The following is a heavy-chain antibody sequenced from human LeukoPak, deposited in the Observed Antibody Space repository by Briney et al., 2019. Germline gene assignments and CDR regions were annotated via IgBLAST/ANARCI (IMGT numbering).Heavy chain of an antibody. J-gene: IGHJ4*02. V-gene: IGHV3-49*04. Sequence: GGSLRLSCTASGFIFADYAMSWVRQAPGKGLEWVGFIRSKAYGGTTEYAASVNGRFTISRDDSKSIAYLQMSSLETEDTAVYYCSRAWETSGYYSGYWGQGTLVTASS. CDR1: GFIFADYA. D-gene: IGHD3-3*01. CDR3: SRAWETSGYYSGY. CDR2: IRSKAYGGTT.